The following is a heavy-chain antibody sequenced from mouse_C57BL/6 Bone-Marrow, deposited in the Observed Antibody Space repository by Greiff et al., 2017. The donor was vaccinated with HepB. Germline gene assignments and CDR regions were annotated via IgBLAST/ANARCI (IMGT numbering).Heavy chain of an antibody. V-gene: IGHV14-4*01. CDR1: GFNIKDDY. Sequence: VQLQQSGAELVRPGASVKLSCTASGFNIKDDYMHWVKQRPEQGLEWIGWIDPENGDTEYASKFQGKATITADTSSNTAYLQLSSLTSEDTAVYYCTTSGGFDYWRQGTTLTVSS. CDR3: TTSGGFDY. J-gene: IGHJ2*01. CDR2: IDPENGDT.